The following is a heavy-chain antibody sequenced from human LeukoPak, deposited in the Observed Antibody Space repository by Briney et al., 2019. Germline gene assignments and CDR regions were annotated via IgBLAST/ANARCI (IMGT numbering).Heavy chain of an antibody. CDR2: ISNDGSRK. J-gene: IGHJ4*02. CDR1: GFTFSRHG. D-gene: IGHD3-3*01. CDR3: ARDRAWNYFDY. Sequence: PGGSLRLSCAPSGFTFSRHGMHWVRQAPGKGLEWVAIISNDGSRKYYAHSVEGRFTISRDNSTNTLYLQMDSLRAEDTAVYYCARDRAWNYFDYWGQGALVTVSS. V-gene: IGHV3-30*03.